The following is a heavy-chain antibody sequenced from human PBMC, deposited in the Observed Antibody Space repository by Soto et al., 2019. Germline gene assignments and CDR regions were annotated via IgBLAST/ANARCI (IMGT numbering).Heavy chain of an antibody. D-gene: IGHD2-21*02. V-gene: IGHV1-3*05. CDR2: INAGNGNT. Sequence: QVQLVQSGAEEKKPGASVKVSCKASGYTFTSYAMHWVRQAPGQRLEWMGWINAGNGNTKYSQKFQGRVTITRDTRASTAYMELSSLRSEDTAVYYCARSIVVVTALDYWGQGTLVTVSS. CDR3: ARSIVVVTALDY. J-gene: IGHJ4*02. CDR1: GYTFTSYA.